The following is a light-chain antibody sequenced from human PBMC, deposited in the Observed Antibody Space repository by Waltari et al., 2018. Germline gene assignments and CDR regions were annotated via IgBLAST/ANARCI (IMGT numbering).Light chain of an antibody. V-gene: IGKV3-20*01. Sequence: IVLTQSPGTLSLSPGERATLSCRASQSVSSSYFAWYQQKPGQAPRLLIYGASSRAPGIPDRFSGSGSGTDFTLTISRLEPEDFAVYYCQQYGSSPFTFGPGTKVDIK. J-gene: IGKJ3*01. CDR2: GAS. CDR3: QQYGSSPFT. CDR1: QSVSSSY.